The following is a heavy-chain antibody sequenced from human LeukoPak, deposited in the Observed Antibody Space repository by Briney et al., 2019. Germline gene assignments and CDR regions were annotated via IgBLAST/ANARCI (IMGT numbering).Heavy chain of an antibody. V-gene: IGHV1-2*02. Sequence: ASVKVSCKASGYIFTGYYMHWVRQAPGQGLEWMGWINPNSGDTNYAQNLQGRVTMTTDTSTSTAYMELRSLRSDDTAVYYCARDGLQLGGFDYWGQGTLVTVSS. CDR2: INPNSGDT. D-gene: IGHD6-6*01. CDR3: ARDGLQLGGFDY. CDR1: GYIFTGYY. J-gene: IGHJ4*02.